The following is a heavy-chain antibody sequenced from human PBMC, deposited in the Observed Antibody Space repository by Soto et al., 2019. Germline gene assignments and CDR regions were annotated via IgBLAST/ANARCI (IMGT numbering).Heavy chain of an antibody. CDR2: ISYDGSNK. Sequence: GGSLRLSCAASGFTFSSYGMHWVRQAPGKGLEWVAVISYDGSNKYYADSVKGRFTISRDNSRNTLYLQMNSLRAEDTAVYYCAKETHMQSSQYCSGGSCYVDGWYYYGMDVWGQGTTVTVSS. CDR1: GFTFSSYG. J-gene: IGHJ6*02. D-gene: IGHD2-15*01. V-gene: IGHV3-30*18. CDR3: AKETHMQSSQYCSGGSCYVDGWYYYGMDV.